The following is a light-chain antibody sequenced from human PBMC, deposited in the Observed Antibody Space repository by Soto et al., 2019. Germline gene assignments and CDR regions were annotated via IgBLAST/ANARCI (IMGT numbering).Light chain of an antibody. Sequence: SYELTQSSSVSVAPGQTASITCGGNNIGSKGVHWYKQKPGQAPVLVVYDDSDRPSGIPERFSGSSSGNTATLTISRVEAGDEADYYCQVWDRTSDHVLFGGGTKLTVL. CDR3: QVWDRTSDHVL. CDR2: DDS. J-gene: IGLJ2*01. CDR1: NIGSKG. V-gene: IGLV3-21*02.